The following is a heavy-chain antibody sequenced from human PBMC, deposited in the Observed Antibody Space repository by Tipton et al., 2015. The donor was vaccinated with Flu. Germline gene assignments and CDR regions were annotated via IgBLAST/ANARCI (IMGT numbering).Heavy chain of an antibody. J-gene: IGHJ2*01. CDR2: ISPNSGGT. CDR1: GYTLTDYY. V-gene: IGHV1-2*02. CDR3: AGGYWYFEF. Sequence: QVQLVQSGAEVNKPGASVKVSCEASGYTLTDYYINWVRQAPGQGLEWIGWISPNSGGTNYAQKFQGRVTMTRDTSINTAYMELGRLTSEDTAVYYCAGGYWYFEFWGRGALVTVSS.